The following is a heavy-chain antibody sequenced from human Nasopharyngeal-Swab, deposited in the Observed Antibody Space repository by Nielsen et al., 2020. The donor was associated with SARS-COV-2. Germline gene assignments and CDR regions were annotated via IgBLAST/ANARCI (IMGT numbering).Heavy chain of an antibody. CDR1: GFTFSDSA. CDR3: TRCGGGCYSGRDY. Sequence: GGSLRLSCAASGFTFSDSAIHWVRQASGKGLEWVGRVRSEGNNYASAYSASVKGRFISFRDDPTNTAYLQMNSLKTEDTAMYYCTRCGGGCYSGRDYWGQGTLVTVSS. CDR2: VRSEGNNYAS. D-gene: IGHD2-15*01. V-gene: IGHV3-73*01. J-gene: IGHJ4*02.